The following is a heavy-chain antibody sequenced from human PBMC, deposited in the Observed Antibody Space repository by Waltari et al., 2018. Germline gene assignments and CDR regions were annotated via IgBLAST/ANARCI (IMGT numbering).Heavy chain of an antibody. J-gene: IGHJ6*02. Sequence: QVQLQESGPGLVKPSETLSLTCAVSGYSISSGYYWGWIRQPPGKGLEWIGSIYHSGSTYYNPSLKSRVTISVDTSKNQFSLKLSSVTAADTAVYYCARDGGTYYYYYGMDVWGQGTTVTVSS. CDR3: ARDGGTYYYYYGMDV. CDR1: GYSISSGYY. D-gene: IGHD3-10*01. V-gene: IGHV4-38-2*02. CDR2: IYHSGST.